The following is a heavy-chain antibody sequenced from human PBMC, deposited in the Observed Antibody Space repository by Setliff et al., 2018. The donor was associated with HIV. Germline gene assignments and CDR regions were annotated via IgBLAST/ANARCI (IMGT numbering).Heavy chain of an antibody. CDR1: GYTFTTYG. D-gene: IGHD6-6*01. V-gene: IGHV1-18*01. CDR2: ISPFNGNT. J-gene: IGHJ4*02. Sequence: ASVKVSCKTSGYTFTTYGITWVRQAPGQGLEWMGWISPFNGNTNFAQKFQGRVTMTTDTSTTTAYMELRNLTSDDTAVFYCARAPYTGSSVPDYWGQGTLVTVSS. CDR3: ARAPYTGSSVPDY.